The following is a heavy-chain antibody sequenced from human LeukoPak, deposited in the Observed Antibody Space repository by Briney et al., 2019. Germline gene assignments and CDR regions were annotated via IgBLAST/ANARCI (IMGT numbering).Heavy chain of an antibody. CDR1: GYNFPIYW. D-gene: IGHD2-21*02. CDR3: ARLYVVVTAIPRAFDI. CDR2: IYPDDSNT. Sequence: GESLKISCQGSGYNFPIYWIGWVRQMPGQGLEWMGIIYPDDSNTIYGPSFQGQVTISADKSINTAYLQWSSLKASDTAMYYCARLYVVVTAIPRAFDIWGQGTMVTVSS. V-gene: IGHV5-51*01. J-gene: IGHJ3*02.